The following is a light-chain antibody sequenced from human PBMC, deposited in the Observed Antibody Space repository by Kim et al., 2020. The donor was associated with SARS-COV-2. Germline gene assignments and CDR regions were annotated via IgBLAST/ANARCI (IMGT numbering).Light chain of an antibody. CDR3: QSYDSRLPGSGV. Sequence: PTAGSGAPGQRVTISGTGSSSNIGAGNDVHWYQQLPGTAPKLLLYGNSNRPSGVPDRFSGSKSGTSASLAITGLQADDEANYYCQSYDSRLPGSGVFGTGTKVTVL. CDR2: GNS. J-gene: IGLJ1*01. CDR1: SSNIGAGND. V-gene: IGLV1-40*01.